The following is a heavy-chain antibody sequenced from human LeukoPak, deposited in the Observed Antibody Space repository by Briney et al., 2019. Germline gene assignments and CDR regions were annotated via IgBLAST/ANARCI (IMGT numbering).Heavy chain of an antibody. CDR3: AKSLGSGD. CDR1: GFTFSSFG. D-gene: IGHD2-15*01. V-gene: IGHV3-30*18. Sequence: GGSLRLSCAASGFTFSSFGMHWVRQAPGKGLEWVALVSYDGSSKDYVDSVKGRFTISRDDSKNTLYLQMNSLRAEDTAVYYCAKSLGSGDWGQGTLVTVSS. J-gene: IGHJ4*02. CDR2: VSYDGSSK.